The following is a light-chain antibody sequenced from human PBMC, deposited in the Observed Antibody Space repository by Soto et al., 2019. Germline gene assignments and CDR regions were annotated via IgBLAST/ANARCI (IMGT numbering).Light chain of an antibody. J-gene: IGKJ1*01. V-gene: IGKV3-11*01. CDR1: QSVSSY. CDR3: QQRINWPWT. CDR2: DAS. Sequence: EIVLTQSPATLSLTPGERATLSCRASQSVSSYLAWYQQKPGQAPRLLIYDASNRATGIPARFSGSVSGTDFTLTFSSLEPEDFAVYYCQQRINWPWTFCQRAKV.